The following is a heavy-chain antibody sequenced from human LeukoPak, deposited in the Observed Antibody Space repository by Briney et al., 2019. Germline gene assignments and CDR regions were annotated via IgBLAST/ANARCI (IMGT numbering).Heavy chain of an antibody. D-gene: IGHD3-3*01. J-gene: IGHJ4*02. CDR3: ARGYDFWSGYPFDY. CDR2: IIPIFGTA. Sequence: GASVKVSCKASGGTFSSYAISWVRQAPGQGLEWTGGIIPIFGTANYAQKFQGRVTITTDESTSTAYMELSSLRSEDTAVYYCARGYDFWSGYPFDYWGQGTLVTVSS. V-gene: IGHV1-69*05. CDR1: GGTFSSYA.